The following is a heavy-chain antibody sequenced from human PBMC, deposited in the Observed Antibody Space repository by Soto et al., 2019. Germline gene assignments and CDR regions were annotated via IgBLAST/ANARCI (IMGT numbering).Heavy chain of an antibody. J-gene: IGHJ4*02. D-gene: IGHD6-6*01. V-gene: IGHV1-2*02. Sequence: ASVKVSCKASGFSFTGYYIHWLRQAPGQGLEWMGWINAHSGGTEYAQKFQGRVTLTRDTSIATAYLTLTSLTSDDTALYYCAKDLTRQLAYWSDHWGQGTQVTVSS. CDR3: AKDLTRQLAYWSDH. CDR2: INAHSGGT. CDR1: GFSFTGYY.